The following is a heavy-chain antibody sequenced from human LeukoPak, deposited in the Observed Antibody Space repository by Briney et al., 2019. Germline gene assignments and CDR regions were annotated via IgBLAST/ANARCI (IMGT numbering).Heavy chain of an antibody. CDR3: ARGQYCTNGVCTDYWYFDL. CDR2: IKQDGSEK. V-gene: IGHV3-7*05. Sequence: GGSLRLSCAASGFTFSSYWMSWVRQAPGKGLEWVANIKQDGSEKYYVDSVKGRSTISRDNAKNSLYLQMNSLRAEDTAVYYCARGQYCTNGVCTDYWYFDLWGRGTLVTVSS. CDR1: GFTFSSYW. J-gene: IGHJ2*01. D-gene: IGHD2-8*01.